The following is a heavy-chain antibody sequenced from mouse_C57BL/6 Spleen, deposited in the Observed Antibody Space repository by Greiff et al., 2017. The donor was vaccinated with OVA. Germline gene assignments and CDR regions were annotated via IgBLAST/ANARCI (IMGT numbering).Heavy chain of an antibody. CDR3: AREGYWFAY. V-gene: IGHV5-4*01. J-gene: IGHJ3*01. Sequence: EVKLMESGGGLVKPGGSLKLSCAASGFTFSSYDISLVRQTPEKRLEWVATISDGGSYTYYPDNVKGRFTISRDNAKNNLYLQMSHLKSEDTAMYYCAREGYWFAYWGQGTLVTVSA. CDR2: ISDGGSYT. CDR1: GFTFSSYD. D-gene: IGHD3-2*02.